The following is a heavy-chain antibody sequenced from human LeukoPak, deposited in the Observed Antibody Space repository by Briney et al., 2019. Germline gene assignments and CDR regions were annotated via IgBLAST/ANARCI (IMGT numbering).Heavy chain of an antibody. CDR3: ARLNYYGSGSYGDY. D-gene: IGHD3-10*01. V-gene: IGHV1-2*02. CDR1: GYTFTGYY. J-gene: IGHJ4*02. Sequence: ASVKVSCKASGYTFTGYYMHWVRQAPGQGPEWMGWINPNNGGTNYAQKFQGRVTMTRDTSISTAYMELSRLRSDDTAVYYCARLNYYGSGSYGDYWGQGTLVTVSS. CDR2: INPNNGGT.